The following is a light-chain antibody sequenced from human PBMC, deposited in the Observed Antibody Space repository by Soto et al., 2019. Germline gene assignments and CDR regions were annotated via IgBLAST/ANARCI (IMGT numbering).Light chain of an antibody. J-gene: IGKJ2*01. Sequence: DIVLTQSPATLSLSPGERATLSCRASQSVSSYLAWYQQKPGQAPRLLIYDASNRATGIPARFSGSGSGTDFTLTISSLEPEDFAVYYYQQRTNWPPGYTFGQGTKLEIK. V-gene: IGKV3-11*01. CDR3: QQRTNWPPGYT. CDR2: DAS. CDR1: QSVSSY.